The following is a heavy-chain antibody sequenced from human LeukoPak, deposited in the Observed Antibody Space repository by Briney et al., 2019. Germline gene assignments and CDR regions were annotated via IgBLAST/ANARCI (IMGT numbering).Heavy chain of an antibody. V-gene: IGHV1-2*02. J-gene: IGHJ3*02. Sequence: ASVKISCKASGYTFTGYYMHWVRQAPGQGLEWMVWINPNSGGTNYAQKFQGRVTMTRDTSISTAYMELSRLRSDDTAVYYCARPVHRYYDSPYSGAFDIWGQGTMVTFSS. CDR3: ARPVHRYYDSPYSGAFDI. D-gene: IGHD3-22*01. CDR2: INPNSGGT. CDR1: GYTFTGYY.